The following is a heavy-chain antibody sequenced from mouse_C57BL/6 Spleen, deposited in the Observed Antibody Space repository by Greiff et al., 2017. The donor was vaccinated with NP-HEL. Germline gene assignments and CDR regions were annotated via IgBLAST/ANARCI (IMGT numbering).Heavy chain of an antibody. CDR1: GFTFSDYG. CDR3: ARRSPLRYFDY. Sequence: EVKLMESGGGLVKPGGSLKLSCAASGFTFSDYGMHWVRQAPEKGLEWVAYISSGSSTIYYADTVKGRFTISRDNAKNTLFLQMTSLRSEDTAMYYCARRSPLRYFDYWGQGTTLTVSS. D-gene: IGHD1-1*01. J-gene: IGHJ2*01. V-gene: IGHV5-17*01. CDR2: ISSGSSTI.